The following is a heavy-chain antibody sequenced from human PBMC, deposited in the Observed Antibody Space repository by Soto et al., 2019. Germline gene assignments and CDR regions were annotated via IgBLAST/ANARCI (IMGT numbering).Heavy chain of an antibody. CDR2: IGNKANTYTT. J-gene: IGHJ4*02. V-gene: IGHV3-72*01. Sequence: GGSLRLSCAVSGFILSDHYMDWVRQPPGKGLEWVGRIGNKANTYTTQYAASVKGRFTISRDDSKNSLYLQMNSLRTEDTAVYYCARDVSGSDLVYWGQGTLVTVSS. CDR3: ARDVSGSDLVY. CDR1: GFILSDHY. D-gene: IGHD1-26*01.